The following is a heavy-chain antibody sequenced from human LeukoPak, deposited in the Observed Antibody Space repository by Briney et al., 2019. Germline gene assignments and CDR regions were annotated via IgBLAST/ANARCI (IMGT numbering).Heavy chain of an antibody. D-gene: IGHD6-19*01. Sequence: ASVKVSCKASGYTFTSYDINWVRQATGQGLEWMGWMNPNSGNTGYAQKFQGRVTMTRNTSISTAYMELSSLRSEDTAVYYCARGTYSSGWYGYGMDVRGQGTTVTVSS. J-gene: IGHJ6*02. CDR1: GYTFTSYD. V-gene: IGHV1-8*01. CDR3: ARGTYSSGWYGYGMDV. CDR2: MNPNSGNT.